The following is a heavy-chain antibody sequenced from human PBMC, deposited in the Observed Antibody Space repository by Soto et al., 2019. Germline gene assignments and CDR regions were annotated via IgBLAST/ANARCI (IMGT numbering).Heavy chain of an antibody. Sequence: PGGSLRLSCAASGFTFSSYGMHWVRQAPGKGLEWVAVISYDGSNKYYADSVKGRFTISRDNSKNTLYLQMNSLRAEDTAVYYCAKETYSGPLDDSGQGTRVTVSS. J-gene: IGHJ4*02. CDR2: ISYDGSNK. V-gene: IGHV3-30*18. CDR1: GFTFSSYG. D-gene: IGHD2-15*01. CDR3: AKETYSGPLDD.